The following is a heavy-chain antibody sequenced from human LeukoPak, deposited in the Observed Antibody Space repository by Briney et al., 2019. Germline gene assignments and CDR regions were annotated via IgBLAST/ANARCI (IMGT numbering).Heavy chain of an antibody. CDR2: INPNSGGT. V-gene: IGHV1-2*02. CDR1: GYTFTGYY. J-gene: IGHJ4*02. CDR3: ARVAVAGTCYFDY. Sequence: ASVKVSCKASGYTFTGYYMHWVRQAPGQGLEWMGWINPNSGGTNYAQKFQGRVTMTRDTSISTAYMELRRLRSDDTAVYYCARVAVAGTCYFDYWGQGTLVTVSS. D-gene: IGHD6-19*01.